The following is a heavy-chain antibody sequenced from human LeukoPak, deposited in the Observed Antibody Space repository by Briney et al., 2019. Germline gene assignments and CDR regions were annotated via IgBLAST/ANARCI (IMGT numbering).Heavy chain of an antibody. V-gene: IGHV3-23*01. Sequence: GGSLRLSCAASGFTFSSSAMSWVRQAPGKGLEWVSAISNNGGYTYYADSVQGRFTISRDNSKSTLCLEMNSLRAEDTAVYYCAKQLGYCSDGSCYFPYWGQGTLVTVSS. CDR3: AKQLGYCSDGSCYFPY. CDR1: GFTFSSSA. D-gene: IGHD2-15*01. J-gene: IGHJ4*02. CDR2: ISNNGGYT.